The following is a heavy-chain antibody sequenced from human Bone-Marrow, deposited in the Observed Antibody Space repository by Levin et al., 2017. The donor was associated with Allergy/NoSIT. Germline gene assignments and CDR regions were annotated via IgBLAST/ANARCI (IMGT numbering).Heavy chain of an antibody. V-gene: IGHV5-51*01. CDR2: IYPGDSDT. Sequence: PGGSLRLSCKGSGYSFTSYWIGWVRQMPGKGLEWMGIIYPGDSDTRYSPSFQGQVTISADKSISTAYLQWSSLKASDTAMYYCASGMVRGVIGAHSFDYWGQGTLVTVSS. J-gene: IGHJ4*02. D-gene: IGHD3-10*01. CDR3: ASGMVRGVIGAHSFDY. CDR1: GYSFTSYW.